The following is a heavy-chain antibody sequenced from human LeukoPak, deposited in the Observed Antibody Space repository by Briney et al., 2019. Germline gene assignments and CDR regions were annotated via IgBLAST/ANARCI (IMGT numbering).Heavy chain of an antibody. D-gene: IGHD2-2*01. CDR3: AKSLLPGDIVVVLDY. J-gene: IGHJ4*02. Sequence: PGGSLRLSCAASGFTFSSYGMHWVRQAPGKGLEWVAFIRYDGSNKYYADSVKGRFTISRDNAKNSLYLQMNSLRAEDMALYYCAKSLLPGDIVVVLDYWGQGTLVTVSS. V-gene: IGHV3-30*02. CDR2: IRYDGSNK. CDR1: GFTFSSYG.